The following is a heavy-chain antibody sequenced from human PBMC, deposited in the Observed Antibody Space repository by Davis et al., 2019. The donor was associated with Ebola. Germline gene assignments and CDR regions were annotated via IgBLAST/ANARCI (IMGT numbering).Heavy chain of an antibody. J-gene: IGHJ4*02. CDR1: GGSISSSSYY. V-gene: IGHV4-39*01. Sequence: MPSETLSLTCTVSGGSISSSSYYWGWIRQAPGKGLEWIGSVYYGGNTYYNPSFRGRPTVSVDTSKNQFSLRLRSATVADTAFYYCARQNVAIVPAPDYWGQGILVTVSS. CDR2: VYYGGNT. D-gene: IGHD2-15*01. CDR3: ARQNVAIVPAPDY.